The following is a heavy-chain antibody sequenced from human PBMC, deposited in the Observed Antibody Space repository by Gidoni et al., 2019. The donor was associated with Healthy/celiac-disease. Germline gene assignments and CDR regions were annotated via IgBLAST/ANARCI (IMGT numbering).Heavy chain of an antibody. CDR3: ARGADYDFWSGYYSPILFDY. D-gene: IGHD3-3*01. V-gene: IGHV3-30-3*01. Sequence: QVQLVESGGGVVQPGRSLRLSCAASGFTFRSYAMHWVRQAPGKGLEWVAVISYDGSNKYYADSVKGRFTISRDNSKNTLYLQMNSLRAEDTAVYYCARGADYDFWSGYYSPILFDYWGQGTLVTVSS. CDR1: GFTFRSYA. CDR2: ISYDGSNK. J-gene: IGHJ4*02.